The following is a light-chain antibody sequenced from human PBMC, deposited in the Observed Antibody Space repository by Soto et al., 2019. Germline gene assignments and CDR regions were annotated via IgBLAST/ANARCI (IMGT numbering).Light chain of an antibody. V-gene: IGKV2-30*01. Sequence: DVVMTQSPLSLPVTLGQPASISCRSSQSLAYSDGNTYLNWFRQRPGQSPRRLIYKVSNRDSGVPGRCSGSGSGTDFTLKISRVEAEDVGIYYCLQGTHLPPYTFGQGTKLEIK. CDR1: QSLAYSDGNTY. J-gene: IGKJ2*01. CDR2: KVS. CDR3: LQGTHLPPYT.